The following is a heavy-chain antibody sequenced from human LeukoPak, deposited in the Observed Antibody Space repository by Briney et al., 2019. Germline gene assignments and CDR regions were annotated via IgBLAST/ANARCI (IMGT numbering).Heavy chain of an antibody. CDR3: AREAAHYCSSTSCRPRGLRY. V-gene: IGHV3-48*04. J-gene: IGHJ4*02. CDR2: ISSSSDSTI. D-gene: IGHD2-2*01. Sequence: PGGSLRLSCAASGFTVSSNYMSWVRQAPGKGLEWVSYISSSSDSTIYYADSAKGRFTISRDNAKNSLYLQMNSLRAEDTAVYYCAREAAHYCSSTSCRPRGLRYWGQGTLVTVSS. CDR1: GFTVSSNY.